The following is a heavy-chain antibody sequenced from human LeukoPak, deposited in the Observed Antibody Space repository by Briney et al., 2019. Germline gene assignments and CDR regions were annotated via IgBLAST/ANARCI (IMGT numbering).Heavy chain of an antibody. V-gene: IGHV4-59*08. Sequence: SETLSLTCTVSGGSINNYYWSWIRQPPGKGLEWIGYIYYRGSTNYNPSLKSRVTFSVDTSKNQFSLKLSSVTAADTAVYYCARRVYGDYGNWFDPWGQGTLVTVSS. CDR1: GGSINNYY. J-gene: IGHJ5*02. CDR2: IYYRGST. D-gene: IGHD4-17*01. CDR3: ARRVYGDYGNWFDP.